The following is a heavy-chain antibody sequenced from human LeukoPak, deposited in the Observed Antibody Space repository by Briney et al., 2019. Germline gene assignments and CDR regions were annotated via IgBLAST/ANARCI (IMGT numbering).Heavy chain of an antibody. V-gene: IGHV4-59*12. CDR3: AMDPPPGVVGPPGYFQH. CDR2: IYYSGST. D-gene: IGHD1-26*01. Sequence: SETLSLTCTVSGGSISSYYWSWIRQPPGKGLEWIGYIYYSGSTNYNPSLKSRVTISVDTSKNQFSLKLSSVTAADTAVYYCAMDPPPGVVGPPGYFQHWGQGTLVTVSS. J-gene: IGHJ1*01. CDR1: GGSISSYY.